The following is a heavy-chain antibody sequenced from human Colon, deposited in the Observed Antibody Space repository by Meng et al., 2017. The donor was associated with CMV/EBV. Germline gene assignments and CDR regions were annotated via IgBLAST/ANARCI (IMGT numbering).Heavy chain of an antibody. CDR2: IFYGGTT. Sequence: LTCSVSGGSVSPHYWSWIRQPPGKGLEWIGYIFYGGTTNYNVSLKSRLTISVDTSKNQIFLELRSVTAADTAVYFCAKEGEDNWFDPWGPGISVTVSS. J-gene: IGHJ5*02. D-gene: IGHD2-21*01. CDR1: GGSVSPHY. CDR3: AKEGEDNWFDP. V-gene: IGHV4-59*02.